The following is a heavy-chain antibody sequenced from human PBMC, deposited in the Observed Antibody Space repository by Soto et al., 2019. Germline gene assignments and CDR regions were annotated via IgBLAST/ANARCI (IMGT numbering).Heavy chain of an antibody. CDR1: GYSFTSYW. V-gene: IGHV5-51*01. CDR3: ARRNYYDSSGYSDYYYGMDV. D-gene: IGHD3-22*01. CDR2: IYPGDSDT. J-gene: IGHJ6*02. Sequence: GESLQISCKGSGYSFTSYWIGWVRQMPGKGLEWMGIIYPGDSDTRYSPSFQGQVTISADKSISTAYLQWSSLKASDTAMYYCARRNYYDSSGYSDYYYGMDVWGQGTTVTVSS.